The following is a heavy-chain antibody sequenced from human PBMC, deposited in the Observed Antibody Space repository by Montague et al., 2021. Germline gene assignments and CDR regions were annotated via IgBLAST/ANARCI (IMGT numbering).Heavy chain of an antibody. Sequence: SETLSLTCTVSRSLINSDYYWGWIRQPPGKGLEWMGSVPHGGSTYYNPSPKRRVTTSADTSNNHFSLKLSSATAADTALYYCAREWDRYYYMDIWGKGTTITVSS. J-gene: IGHJ6*03. CDR3: AREWDRYYYMDI. D-gene: IGHD1-26*01. CDR1: RSLINSDYY. CDR2: VPHGGST. V-gene: IGHV4-38-2*02.